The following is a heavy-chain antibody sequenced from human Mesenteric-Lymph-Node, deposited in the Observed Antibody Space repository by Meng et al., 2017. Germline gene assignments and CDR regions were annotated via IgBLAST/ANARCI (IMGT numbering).Heavy chain of an antibody. V-gene: IGHV3-74*01. Sequence: GESLKISCAASGFTVSSNYMSWVRQAPGKGLEWVSRINSDGSSTSYADSVKGRFTISRDNAKNTLYLQMNSLRAEDTAVYYCTRGDASGGYSYGYSDYWGQGTLVTVSS. CDR1: GFTVSSNY. D-gene: IGHD5-18*01. CDR2: INSDGSST. CDR3: TRGDASGGYSYGYSDY. J-gene: IGHJ4*02.